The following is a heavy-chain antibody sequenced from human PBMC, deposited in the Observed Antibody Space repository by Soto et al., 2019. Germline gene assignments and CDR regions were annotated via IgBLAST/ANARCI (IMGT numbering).Heavy chain of an antibody. CDR3: ARDGGYCSGGSCYSLGY. CDR2: IWYDGSNK. D-gene: IGHD2-15*01. Sequence: QVQLVESGGGVVQPGRSLRLSCAASGFTFSSYGMHWVRQAPGKGLEWVAVIWYDGSNKYYADSVKGRFIISRDNSKNTLYLQMNSLRAEDTAVYYCARDGGYCSGGSCYSLGYWGQGTLVTVSS. V-gene: IGHV3-33*01. J-gene: IGHJ4*02. CDR1: GFTFSSYG.